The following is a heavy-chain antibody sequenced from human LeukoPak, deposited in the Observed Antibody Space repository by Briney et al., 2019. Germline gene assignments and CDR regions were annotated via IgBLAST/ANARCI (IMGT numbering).Heavy chain of an antibody. CDR1: GFALSSHW. D-gene: IGHD2-15*01. CDR2: VNRDGSET. J-gene: IGHJ4*02. CDR3: AKDLVVVAATFFDY. Sequence: GGSLRLSCAASGFALSSHWMTWVRQVPGRGPEWVANVNRDGSETYYLDSVKGRFTISKDNAKNSLYLQMNSLRAEDTAVYYCAKDLVVVAATFFDYWGQGTLVTVSS. V-gene: IGHV3-7*03.